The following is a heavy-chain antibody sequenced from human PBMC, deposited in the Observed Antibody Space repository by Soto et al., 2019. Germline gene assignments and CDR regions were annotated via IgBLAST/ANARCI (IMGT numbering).Heavy chain of an antibody. J-gene: IGHJ4*02. V-gene: IGHV3-23*01. D-gene: IGHD6-6*01. CDR2: ISGSGGST. CDR1: GFTFTTYA. Sequence: EVQLLESGGGLVQPGGSQRLSCAASGFTFTTYAMSWVRQARGKGLEWVSAISGSGGSTDYADSVKGRFTISRDNSKNTLYLQMHSLRAEDTAVYYCAKNWDTTSSSSSHWGQGTLVTVSS. CDR3: AKNWDTTSSSSSH.